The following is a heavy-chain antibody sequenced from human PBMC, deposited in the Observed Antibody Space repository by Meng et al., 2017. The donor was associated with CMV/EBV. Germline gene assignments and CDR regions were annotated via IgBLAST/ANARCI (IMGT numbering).Heavy chain of an antibody. J-gene: IGHJ4*02. CDR1: GGSFSGYY. V-gene: IGHV4-34*01. CDR3: ARGSLSVSAVDY. CDR2: INHSGST. D-gene: IGHD6-19*01. Sequence: QTLSLTGAVYGGSFSGYYWSWIRQPPGKGLEWIGEINHSGSTNYNPSLKSRVTISVDTSKNQFSLKLSSVTAADTAVYYCARGSLSVSAVDYWGQGTLVTVSS.